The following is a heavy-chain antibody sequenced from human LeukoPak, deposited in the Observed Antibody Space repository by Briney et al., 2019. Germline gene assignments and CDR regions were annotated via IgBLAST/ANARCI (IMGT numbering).Heavy chain of an antibody. D-gene: IGHD3-10*01. J-gene: IGHJ4*02. CDR1: GFTFSSYG. V-gene: IGHV3-33*01. CDR2: IWYDGSNK. Sequence: PGGSLRLSCAASGFTFSSYGMHWVRQVPGKGLEWVAVIWYDGSNKYYADSVKGRFTISRDNSKNTLYLQMNSLRAEDTAVYYCARDQMVQGVIYYFDYWGQGTLVTVSS. CDR3: ARDQMVQGVIYYFDY.